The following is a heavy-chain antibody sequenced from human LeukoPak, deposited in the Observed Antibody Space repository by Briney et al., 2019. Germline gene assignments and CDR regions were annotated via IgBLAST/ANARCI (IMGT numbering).Heavy chain of an antibody. J-gene: IGHJ4*02. D-gene: IGHD3-16*02. Sequence: GGSLRLSCAASGFTFGSYAMHWVRQAPGKGLEWVAVISYDSSKKYYADSVEGRFTILRDSSKNTVFLQLSSLRPEDTAVYYCARGESYRFDYWGQGTLVTVSS. CDR1: GFTFGSYA. CDR3: ARGESYRFDY. V-gene: IGHV3-30-3*01. CDR2: ISYDSSKK.